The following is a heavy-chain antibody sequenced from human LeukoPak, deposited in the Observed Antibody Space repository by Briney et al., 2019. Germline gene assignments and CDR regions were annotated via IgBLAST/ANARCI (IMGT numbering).Heavy chain of an antibody. CDR3: ARAAWRGSNSRDAFDI. CDR1: GGSISSGGDY. Sequence: SQTLSLTCTVSGGSISSGGDYWSLIRQHPGKGLEWIGYIYYTGTTYYNPSLKSRLTISVDTSKNQFSLNLSSMTAADTAVYYCARAAWRGSNSRDAFDIWGQGTVVTVSS. CDR2: IYYTGTT. D-gene: IGHD4/OR15-4a*01. V-gene: IGHV4-31*03. J-gene: IGHJ3*02.